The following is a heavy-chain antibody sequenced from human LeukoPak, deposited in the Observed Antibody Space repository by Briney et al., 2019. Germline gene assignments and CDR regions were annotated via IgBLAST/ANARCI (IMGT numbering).Heavy chain of an antibody. CDR3: ASSRLGGFGEPYFDY. Sequence: GRSLRLSCAASGFTFSSYAMHWVRQAPGKGLEWVAVISYDGSNKYYADSAKGRFTISRDNSKNTLYLQMNSLRAEDTAVYYCASSRLGGFGEPYFDYWGQGTLVTVSS. J-gene: IGHJ4*02. D-gene: IGHD3-10*01. CDR2: ISYDGSNK. CDR1: GFTFSSYA. V-gene: IGHV3-30-3*01.